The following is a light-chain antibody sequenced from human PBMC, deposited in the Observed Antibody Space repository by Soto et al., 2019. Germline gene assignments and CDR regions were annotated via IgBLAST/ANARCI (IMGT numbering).Light chain of an antibody. Sequence: DIQMTQSPSTLSASVGDRVTITCRASQSISNWLAWDQQKPGTAPNLLIYKASTLQSVVPSRFSGSGSGTEFTLTISSLQPDDSATYYCQQYSDNWTFGQGTKVEIK. J-gene: IGKJ1*01. CDR1: QSISNW. V-gene: IGKV1-5*03. CDR3: QQYSDNWT. CDR2: KAS.